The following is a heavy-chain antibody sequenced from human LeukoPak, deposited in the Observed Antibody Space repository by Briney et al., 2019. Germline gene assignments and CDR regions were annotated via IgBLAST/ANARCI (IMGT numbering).Heavy chain of an antibody. Sequence: PSETLSLTCTVSGGSINNYYWSWIRQPPGKGLEWIGYIYYSGSTNYNPSLKNQVTMSVDTSKNQFSLNLTSVTAADTAVYYCARKGGTFDYWGQGTLVTVSS. V-gene: IGHV4-59*08. CDR1: GGSINNYY. CDR2: IYYSGST. D-gene: IGHD2-15*01. CDR3: ARKGGTFDY. J-gene: IGHJ4*02.